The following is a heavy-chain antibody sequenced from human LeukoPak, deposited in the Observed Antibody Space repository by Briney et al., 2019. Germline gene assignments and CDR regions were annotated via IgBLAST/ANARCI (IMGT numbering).Heavy chain of an antibody. Sequence: PGGSLRLSCAASGFTFSSYWMSWVRQAPGKGLEWVANIKQDGSEKYYVDSVKGRFTISRDNAKNSLYLQMNSLRAEDTAVYYCARSTRITISGVSAFDIWGQGTMVTVSS. V-gene: IGHV3-7*01. CDR3: ARSTRITISGVSAFDI. D-gene: IGHD3-3*01. CDR2: IKQDGSEK. J-gene: IGHJ3*02. CDR1: GFTFSSYW.